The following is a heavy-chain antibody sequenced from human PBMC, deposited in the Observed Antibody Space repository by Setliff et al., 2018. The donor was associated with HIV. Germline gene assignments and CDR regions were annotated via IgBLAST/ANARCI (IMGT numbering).Heavy chain of an antibody. CDR1: GFMFGDYA. J-gene: IGHJ4*02. Sequence: PGGSLRLSCTTSGFMFGDYAVSWVRQAPGKGLEWVGFIGSKTYGGTTECAAAVKGRFTISRDDSKSIAYLQINSVKTEDTAVYYCSRHKSGYHVGFDYWGQGMLVTVSS. CDR2: IGSKTYGGTT. CDR3: SRHKSGYHVGFDY. V-gene: IGHV3-49*04. D-gene: IGHD5-12*01.